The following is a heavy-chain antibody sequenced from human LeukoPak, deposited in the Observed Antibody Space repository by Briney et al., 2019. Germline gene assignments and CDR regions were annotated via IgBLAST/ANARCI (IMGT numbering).Heavy chain of an antibody. CDR1: GGSISSSSYY. V-gene: IGHV4-39*01. Sequence: PSETLSLTCTVSGGSISSSSYYWGWIRQPPGKGLEWIGSIYYSGSTYYNPSLKSRVTISVDTSKNQFSLKLSSVTATDTALYYCARGYSSVWHDPRFDYWGQGTLVTVSS. CDR2: IYYSGST. J-gene: IGHJ4*02. CDR3: ARGYSSVWHDPRFDY. D-gene: IGHD6-19*01.